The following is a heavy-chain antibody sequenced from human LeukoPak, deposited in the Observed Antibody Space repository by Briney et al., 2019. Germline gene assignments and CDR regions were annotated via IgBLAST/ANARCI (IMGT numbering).Heavy chain of an antibody. CDR2: MNPNSGNT. J-gene: IGHJ5*02. V-gene: IGHV1-8*02. CDR1: GYTFTGYY. D-gene: IGHD3-3*01. Sequence: ASVKASCKASGYTFTGYYMHWVRQATGQGLEWMGWMNPNSGNTGYAQKFQGRVTMTRNTSISTAYMELSSLRSEDTAVYYCARGRGTYYDFWSGYLWFDPWGQGTLVTVSS. CDR3: ARGRGTYYDFWSGYLWFDP.